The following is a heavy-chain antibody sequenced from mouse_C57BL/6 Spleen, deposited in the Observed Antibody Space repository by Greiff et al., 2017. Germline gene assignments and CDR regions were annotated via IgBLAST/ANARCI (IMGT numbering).Heavy chain of an antibody. CDR2: ISNGGGST. D-gene: IGHD2-4*01. CDR1: GFTFSDYY. Sequence: EVQLVESGGGLVQPGGSLKLSCAASGFTFSDYYMYWVRQTPEKRLEWVAYISNGGGSTYYPDTVKGRFTISRDNAKNTLYLQMSRLKSEDTAMYYCAREEITTGAMDYWGQGTSVTVSS. CDR3: AREEITTGAMDY. V-gene: IGHV5-12*01. J-gene: IGHJ4*01.